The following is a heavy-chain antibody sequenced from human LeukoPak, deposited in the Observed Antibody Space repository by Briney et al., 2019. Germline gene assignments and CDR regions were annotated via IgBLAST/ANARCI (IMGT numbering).Heavy chain of an antibody. Sequence: GGCLRLSCAASGFTVSSNYMSWVRQAPGGGVGWGSVIYSGGSTYYADSVKGRFTSSRDNSKNTLYPQMNSLSAEDTAVYYCARVRGDWFEYFDYWGQGTLVTVSS. CDR2: IYSGGST. D-gene: IGHD3-9*01. V-gene: IGHV3-53*01. J-gene: IGHJ4*02. CDR1: GFTVSSNY. CDR3: ARVRGDWFEYFDY.